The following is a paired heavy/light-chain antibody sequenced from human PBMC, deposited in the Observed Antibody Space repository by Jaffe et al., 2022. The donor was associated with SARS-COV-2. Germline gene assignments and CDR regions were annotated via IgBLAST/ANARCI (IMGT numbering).Light chain of an antibody. CDR2: DAS. V-gene: IGKV1-33*01. CDR3: QQYDNLPLSIT. J-gene: IGKJ5*01. CDR1: QDISNY. Sequence: DIQMTQSPSSLSASVGDRVTITCQASQDISNYLNWYQQKPGKAPKLLIYDASNLETGVPSRFSGSGSGTDFTFTISSLQPEDIATYYCQQYDNLPLSITFGQGTRLEIK.
Heavy chain of an antibody. CDR1: GFTFSNAW. V-gene: IGHV3-15*01. J-gene: IGHJ6*02. D-gene: IGHD2-21*01. CDR2: IKSKTDGGTT. CDR3: TTDHLLRRGVYYYYYGMDV. Sequence: EVQLVESGGGLVKPGGSLRLSCAASGFTFSNAWMSWVRQAPGKGLEWVGRIKSKTDGGTTDYAAPVKGRFTISRDDSKNTLYLQMNSLKTEDTAVYYCTTDHLLRRGVYYYYYGMDVWGQGTTVTVSS.